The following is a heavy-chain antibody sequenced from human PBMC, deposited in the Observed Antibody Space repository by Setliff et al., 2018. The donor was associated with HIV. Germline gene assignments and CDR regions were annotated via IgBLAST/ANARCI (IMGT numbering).Heavy chain of an antibody. CDR2: INHRGST. D-gene: IGHD6-13*01. J-gene: IGHJ6*03. CDR1: GGSFSGYY. Sequence: ASETLSLTCAVYGGSFSGYYWSWIRQPPGKGLEWIGEINHRGSTDYMPSLKGRVTISVDTSKNQFSLKLNSVTAADTAVYYCARQGGFSGSSYPRNYIDVWGKGTTVTVSS. V-gene: IGHV4-34*01. CDR3: ARQGGFSGSSYPRNYIDV.